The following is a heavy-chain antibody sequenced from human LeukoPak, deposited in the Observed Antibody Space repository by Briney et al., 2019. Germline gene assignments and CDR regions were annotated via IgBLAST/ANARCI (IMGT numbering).Heavy chain of an antibody. CDR1: GFTFSSYW. CDR2: INSDGSST. Sequence: PGGSLRLSCAASGFTFSSYWMHWVRQAPGRGLVWVSRINSDGSSTSYADSVKGRFTISRDYSRNTLYLQMDSLRSDDTGIYYCARDGVTRRYNTYYYMDVWGKGTTVTVSS. D-gene: IGHD1-1*01. V-gene: IGHV3-74*01. CDR3: ARDGVTRRYNTYYYMDV. J-gene: IGHJ6*03.